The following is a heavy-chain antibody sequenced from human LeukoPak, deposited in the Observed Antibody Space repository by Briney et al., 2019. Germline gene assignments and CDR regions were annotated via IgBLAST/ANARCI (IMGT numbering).Heavy chain of an antibody. CDR3: VADHPNYDY. V-gene: IGHV1-58*01. Sequence: SVKVSCKASGFTPGSAVQWVRQARGQRLEWIGWIVVASGHTNYAQKLQGRLTITRDMSTNTDYMELSSLRSEVTAVYYCVADHPNYDYWGQGTLITVSP. D-gene: IGHD5-24*01. CDR2: IVVASGHT. J-gene: IGHJ4*02. CDR1: GFTPGSA.